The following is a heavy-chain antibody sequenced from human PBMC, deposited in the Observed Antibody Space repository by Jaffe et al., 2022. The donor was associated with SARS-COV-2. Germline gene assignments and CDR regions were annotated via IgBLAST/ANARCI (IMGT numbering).Heavy chain of an antibody. V-gene: IGHV3-74*01. CDR2: INGDGSYT. Sequence: EVQLVESGGGLVQPGGSLRLSCAASGFTFSGFYMHWVRQAPGQGLIWVSDINGDGSYTSYADSVKGRFTISRDNAKNTLYLQMNSLRVDDTAVYYCARGGVMAATDLWGQGTLVTVSS. J-gene: IGHJ5*02. CDR1: GFTFSGFY. CDR3: ARGGVMAATDL. D-gene: IGHD1-26*01.